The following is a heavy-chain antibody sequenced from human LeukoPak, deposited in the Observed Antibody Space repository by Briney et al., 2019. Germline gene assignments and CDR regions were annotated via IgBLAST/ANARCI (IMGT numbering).Heavy chain of an antibody. Sequence: PGGSLRLSCAASEFTFASYSMNWVRQAPGKGLEWVSSISGDSTYIYNAGSVKGRFTISRDNAQASLYLQMISLRADDTAVYYCARVSGRLERQSDLDYWGQGTLVIVSS. J-gene: IGHJ4*02. V-gene: IGHV3-21*01. CDR3: ARVSGRLERQSDLDY. CDR2: ISGDSTYI. CDR1: EFTFASYS. D-gene: IGHD1-1*01.